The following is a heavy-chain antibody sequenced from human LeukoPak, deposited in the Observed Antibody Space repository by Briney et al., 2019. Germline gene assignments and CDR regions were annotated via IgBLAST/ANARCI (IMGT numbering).Heavy chain of an antibody. CDR3: ARVKVVVVAATPGFDY. D-gene: IGHD2-15*01. CDR2: INHRGST. V-gene: IGHV4-34*01. CDR1: GGSFSGYY. J-gene: IGHJ4*02. Sequence: SETLSLTCAVYGGSFSGYYWSWIRQPPGKGLEWIGEINHRGSTNYNPSLESRVTISVDTSKNQFSLKLSSVTAADTAVYYCARVKVVVVAATPGFDYWGQGTLVTVSS.